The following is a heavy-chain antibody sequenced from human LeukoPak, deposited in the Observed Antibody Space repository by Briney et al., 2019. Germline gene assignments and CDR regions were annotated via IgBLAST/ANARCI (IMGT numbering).Heavy chain of an antibody. CDR1: GYTFTGYY. CDR2: IIPIFGTA. CDR3: ARASSGWLRYYYYYMDV. J-gene: IGHJ6*03. D-gene: IGHD5-24*01. V-gene: IGHV1-69*13. Sequence: VASVKVSCKASGYTFTGYYMHWVRQAPGQGLEWMGGIIPIFGTANYAQKFQGRVTITADESTSTAYMELSSLRSEDTAVYYCARASSGWLRYYYYYMDVWGKGTTVTIS.